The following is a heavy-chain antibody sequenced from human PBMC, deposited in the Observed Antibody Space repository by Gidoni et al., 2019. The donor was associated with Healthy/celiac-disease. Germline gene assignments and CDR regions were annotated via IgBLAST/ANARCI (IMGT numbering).Heavy chain of an antibody. CDR3: ARVIVATAPFDY. Sequence: QVQLLQSGAEGKKPGASVKVSCTASGSTFTSYDINWVRQATGQGLEWMGWMNPNSGNTGYAQKFQGRVTMTRNTSISTAYMELSSLRSEDTAVYYCARVIVATAPFDYWGQGTLVTVSS. CDR1: GSTFTSYD. D-gene: IGHD5-12*01. V-gene: IGHV1-8*01. J-gene: IGHJ4*02. CDR2: MNPNSGNT.